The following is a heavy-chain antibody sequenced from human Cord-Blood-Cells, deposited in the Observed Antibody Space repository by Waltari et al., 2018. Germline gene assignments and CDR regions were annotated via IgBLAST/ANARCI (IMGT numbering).Heavy chain of an antibody. CDR1: GLPFRSCD. CDR2: IGTAGDK. V-gene: IGHV3-13*01. Sequence: VKLVESGGGVLQPGVPLGLPCAPSGLPFRSCDRHRVRQATGKGLEWVSAIGTAGDKYYPGSVKGRFTISRENAKNSLYLQMNSLRAGDTAVYYCARGRPYSSSFDYWAREPWSPSPQ. J-gene: IGHJ4*02. CDR3: ARGRPYSSSFDY. D-gene: IGHD6-6*01.